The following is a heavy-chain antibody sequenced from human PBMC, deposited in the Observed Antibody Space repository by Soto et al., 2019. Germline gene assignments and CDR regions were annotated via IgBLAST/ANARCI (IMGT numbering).Heavy chain of an antibody. Sequence: QVQLVESGGGVVQPGRSLRLSCAASGFTFSSYGMHWVRQAPGKGLEWVAVIWYDGSNKYYADSVKGRFTISRDNSKNTLYPQMNSLRVEDTAVYYCARDRYSSGWYDLDYWGQGTLVTVSS. CDR3: ARDRYSSGWYDLDY. V-gene: IGHV3-33*01. CDR2: IWYDGSNK. D-gene: IGHD6-19*01. CDR1: GFTFSSYG. J-gene: IGHJ4*02.